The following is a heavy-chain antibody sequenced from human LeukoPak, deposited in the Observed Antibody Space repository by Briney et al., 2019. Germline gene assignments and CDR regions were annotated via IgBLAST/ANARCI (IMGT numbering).Heavy chain of an antibody. Sequence: ASVKVSCKASGYTFTSYAMHWVRQALGQRLEWMGWINAGNGNTKYSQEFQGRVTITRDTSASTAYMELSSLRSEDMAVYYCASDSYGYDAFDIWGQGTMVTVSS. CDR3: ASDSYGYDAFDI. V-gene: IGHV1-3*03. J-gene: IGHJ3*02. D-gene: IGHD5-18*01. CDR1: GYTFTSYA. CDR2: INAGNGNT.